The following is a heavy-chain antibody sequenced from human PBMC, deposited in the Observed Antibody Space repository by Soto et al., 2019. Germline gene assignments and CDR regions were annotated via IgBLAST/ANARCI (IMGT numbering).Heavy chain of an antibody. CDR1: GYTFTSYA. V-gene: IGHV1-3*01. CDR3: ARGSEPAYSTWYINGDY. Sequence: QVQHVQSGTEVKKPGASVRVSCKASGYTFTSYAIHWVRQAPGQRLEWMGWINAGNGNTEYSQKFQDRVTIARDTSTNTAYLHVNSLRFEDTAVYYCARGSEPAYSTWYINGDYWGQGTLVTVSS. J-gene: IGHJ4*02. D-gene: IGHD6-13*01. CDR2: INAGNGNT.